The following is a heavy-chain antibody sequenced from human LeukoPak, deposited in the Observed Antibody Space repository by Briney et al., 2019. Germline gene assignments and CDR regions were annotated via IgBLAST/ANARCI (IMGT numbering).Heavy chain of an antibody. CDR2: MYHSGST. CDR1: GYSINSAYY. Sequence: SETLSLTCTVSGYSINSAYYWGWIRQPPGKGLEWIGSMYHSGSTYYNPSLQSRVTISVDTSKNQFSLKLSSVTAADTAVYYCARGGTHYDYVWGSYRPSPGGLDYWGQGTLVTVSS. V-gene: IGHV4-38-2*02. CDR3: ARGGTHYDYVWGSYRPSPGGLDY. D-gene: IGHD3-16*02. J-gene: IGHJ4*02.